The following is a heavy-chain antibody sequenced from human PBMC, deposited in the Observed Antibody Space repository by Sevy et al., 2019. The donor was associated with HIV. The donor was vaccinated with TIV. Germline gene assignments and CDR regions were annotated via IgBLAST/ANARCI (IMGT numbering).Heavy chain of an antibody. V-gene: IGHV4-39*01. CDR2: IYYSGST. Sequence: SETLSLTYTVSGGSISSSSYYWGWIRQPPGKGLEWIGSIYYSGSTYYNPSLKSRVTISVDTSKNQFSLKLSSVTAADTAVYYCARLVGGGYSSSSPYGMDVWGQGTTVTVSS. J-gene: IGHJ6*02. D-gene: IGHD6-6*01. CDR3: ARLVGGGYSSSSPYGMDV. CDR1: GGSISSSSYY.